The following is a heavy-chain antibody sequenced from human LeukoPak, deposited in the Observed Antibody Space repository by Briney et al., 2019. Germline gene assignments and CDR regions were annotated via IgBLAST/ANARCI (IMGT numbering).Heavy chain of an antibody. CDR1: GGSFSGYY. Sequence: SETLSLTCAVYGGSFSGYYWGWIRQPPGKGLEWIGEINHSGSTNYNPSLKSRVTISVDTSKNQFSLKLSSVTAADTAVYYCARRPYYSSSWSNWFDPWGQGTLVTVSS. J-gene: IGHJ5*02. CDR3: ARRPYYSSSWSNWFDP. D-gene: IGHD6-13*01. CDR2: INHSGST. V-gene: IGHV4-34*01.